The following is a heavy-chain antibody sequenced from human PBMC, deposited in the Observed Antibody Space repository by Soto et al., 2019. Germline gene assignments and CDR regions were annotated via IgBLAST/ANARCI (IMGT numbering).Heavy chain of an antibody. CDR1: GGSISTYY. CDR3: ARGGWRHIDY. J-gene: IGHJ4*02. D-gene: IGHD3-3*01. CDR2: IYYSGST. Sequence: QVQLQESGPGLAKPSETLSLTCTVSGGSISTYYWSWIRQPPGKGLEWIGCIYYSGSTNFNPSLKSRVTISVDTSKNQFSLKLTSVTAADPAVYYCARGGWRHIDYWGQGTLVTVSS. V-gene: IGHV4-59*08.